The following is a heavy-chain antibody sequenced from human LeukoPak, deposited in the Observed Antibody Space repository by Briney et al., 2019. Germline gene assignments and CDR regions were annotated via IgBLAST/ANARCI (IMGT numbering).Heavy chain of an antibody. V-gene: IGHV4-34*01. D-gene: IGHD3-3*02. CDR3: TRGWHSFDY. Sequence: PSETLSLTCAVYGGSFNIFFWNLIRQPPGKGLEWIGEINHSGSTNYNPSLKSRVTISVDTSKNQFSLKLNSVTPEDTAVYYCTRGWHSFDYWGRRTLVTVSS. CDR1: GGSFNIFF. J-gene: IGHJ4*02. CDR2: INHSGST.